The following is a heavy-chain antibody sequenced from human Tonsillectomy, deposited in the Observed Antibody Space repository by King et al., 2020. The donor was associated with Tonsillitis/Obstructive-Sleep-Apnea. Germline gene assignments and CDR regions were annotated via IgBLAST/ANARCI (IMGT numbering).Heavy chain of an antibody. D-gene: IGHD1-7*01. CDR3: ARGTTNCYDN. J-gene: IGHJ4*02. V-gene: IGHV4-59*01. Sequence: QLQESGPGLVKPSETLSLTCTVSGGSISSYYWTWIRQPPGKGLEWIGYIYYTGTTTYNPSLKSRVSISIDTSKNQFSLNLSSVTAADTALFYCARGTTNCYDNWGQGTLVTVSS. CDR1: GGSISSYY. CDR2: IYYTGTT.